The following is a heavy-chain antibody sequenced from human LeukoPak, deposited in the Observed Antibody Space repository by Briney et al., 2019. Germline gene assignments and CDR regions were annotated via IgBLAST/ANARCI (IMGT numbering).Heavy chain of an antibody. V-gene: IGHV4-39*07. CDR2: IDSYGTT. J-gene: IGHJ4*02. CDR1: GVSIASYS. CDR3: ARSRGWWALDS. Sequence: SETLSLTCAVSGVSIASYSCHWIRQSPGKGLEDVAAIDSYGTTYYNPSLRSRLNIAVDPSKNQCSLRLNSVTAADTAVYFCARSRGWWALDSSGPGTLVAVSS. D-gene: IGHD2-8*02.